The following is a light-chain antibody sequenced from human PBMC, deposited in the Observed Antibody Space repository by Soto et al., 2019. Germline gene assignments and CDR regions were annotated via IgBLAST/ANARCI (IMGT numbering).Light chain of an antibody. J-gene: IGKJ1*01. V-gene: IGKV1-5*03. CDR1: QTISSW. CDR3: QHYNSYSEA. CDR2: KAS. Sequence: IQMTQSPSSLSASVGDRVTITCRASQTISSWLAWYQQKPGKAPKLLIYKASTLKSGVPSRFSASGSGTEFTLTISGLQPDDFATYYCQHYNSYSEAFGQGTKVDIK.